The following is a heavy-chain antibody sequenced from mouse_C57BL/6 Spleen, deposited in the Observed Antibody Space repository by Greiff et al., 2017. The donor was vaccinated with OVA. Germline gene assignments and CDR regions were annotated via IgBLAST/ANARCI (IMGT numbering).Heavy chain of an antibody. Sequence: QVQLQQPGAELVRPGTSVTLSCKASGYTFTSYCMHWVKQRPGQGLEWIGVIDPSDSYTNYNQKFKGKATLTVDTSSSTAYMQLSSLTSEDSAVYYCARFDMDYWGQGTSVTVSS. CDR2: IDPSDSYT. CDR3: ARFDMDY. V-gene: IGHV1-59*01. CDR1: GYTFTSYC. J-gene: IGHJ4*01.